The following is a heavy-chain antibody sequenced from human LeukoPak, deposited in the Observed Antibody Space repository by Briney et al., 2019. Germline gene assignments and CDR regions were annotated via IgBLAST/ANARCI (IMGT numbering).Heavy chain of an antibody. CDR3: ARAYEYYDFWSGYYRVYYFDY. CDR2: MNPNSGNT. CDR1: GYTLTELS. J-gene: IGHJ4*02. Sequence: ASVKVSCKVSGYTLTELSMHWVRQATGQGLEWMGWMNPNSGNTGYAQKFQGRVTMTRNTSISTAYMELSSLRSEDAAVYYCARAYEYYDFWSGYYRVYYFDYWGQGTLVTVSS. D-gene: IGHD3-3*01. V-gene: IGHV1-8*01.